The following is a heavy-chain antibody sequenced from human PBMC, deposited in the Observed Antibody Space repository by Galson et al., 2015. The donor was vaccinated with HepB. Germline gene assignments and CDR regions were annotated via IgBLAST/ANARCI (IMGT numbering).Heavy chain of an antibody. CDR3: ARGATGTTTAAYYYYYMDV. D-gene: IGHD1-7*01. CDR1: FTFSSYS. Sequence: FTFSSYSMNWVRLAPGKGLEWVSSISSSSSYIYYADSVKGRFTISRDNSKNTLYLQMNSLRAEDTAVYYCARGATGTTTAAYYYYYMDVWGKGTTVTVSS. V-gene: IGHV3-21*01. J-gene: IGHJ6*03. CDR2: ISSSSSYI.